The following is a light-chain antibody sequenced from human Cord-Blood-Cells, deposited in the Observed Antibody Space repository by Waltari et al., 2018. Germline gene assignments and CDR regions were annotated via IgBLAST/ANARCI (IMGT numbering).Light chain of an antibody. CDR1: SSHVGSYNL. CDR2: EGS. V-gene: IGLV2-23*01. J-gene: IGLJ3*02. CDR3: CSYAGSSTL. Sequence: QSALTQHASVSGSPGQAITIPCPGTSSHVGSYNLVSWYQQHPGKAPKLMIYEGSKRPSGVSNRFSGSKSGNTASLTISGLQAEDEADYYCCSYAGSSTLFGGGTKLTVL.